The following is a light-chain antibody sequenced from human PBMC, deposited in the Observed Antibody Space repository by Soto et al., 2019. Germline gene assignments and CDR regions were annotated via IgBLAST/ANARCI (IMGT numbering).Light chain of an antibody. Sequence: DIQMTHSPSTLSESVGDRVTITCRASQSISSWLAWYQQKPGKAPKVLIYDASSLESGVPSRFSCSGSETGFNLTISSLQPDDFATYYCQQYNSYSSFTFGQGTKLEIK. V-gene: IGKV1-5*01. CDR3: QQYNSYSSFT. CDR2: DAS. CDR1: QSISSW. J-gene: IGKJ2*01.